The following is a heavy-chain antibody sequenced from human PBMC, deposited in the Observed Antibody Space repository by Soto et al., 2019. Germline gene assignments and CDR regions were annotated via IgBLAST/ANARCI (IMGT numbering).Heavy chain of an antibody. CDR2: INHSGST. Sequence: SETLSLTCAVYGGSFSGYYWTWIRQHPGTGLEWIGEINHSGSTNYNPSLKSRVTISKDTSKNLVVLTMTNMDPTDTAKYYCARTLGSSTLDYWGQGTLVTVSS. D-gene: IGHD6-13*01. V-gene: IGHV4-34*01. J-gene: IGHJ4*02. CDR1: GGSFSGYY. CDR3: ARTLGSSTLDY.